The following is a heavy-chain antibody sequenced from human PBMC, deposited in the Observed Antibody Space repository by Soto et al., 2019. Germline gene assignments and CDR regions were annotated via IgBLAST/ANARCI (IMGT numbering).Heavy chain of an antibody. D-gene: IGHD2-15*01. CDR2: IYYSGST. CDR1: GGSISSYY. V-gene: IGHV4-59*08. Sequence: SETLSLTCTVSGGSISSYYWSWIRQPPGKGLEWIGYIYYSGSTNYNPSLKSRVTISVDTSKNQFSLKLSSVTAADTAVYYCARFMYCSGGSCYFAFDIWGQGTMVTVSS. CDR3: ARFMYCSGGSCYFAFDI. J-gene: IGHJ3*02.